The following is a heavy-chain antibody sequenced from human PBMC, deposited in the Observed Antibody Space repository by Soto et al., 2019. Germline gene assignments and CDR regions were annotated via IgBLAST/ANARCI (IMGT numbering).Heavy chain of an antibody. CDR2: INPNSGGT. D-gene: IGHD6-6*01. J-gene: IGHJ6*02. CDR3: ARDIAARPDYYYGMDV. CDR1: GYTFTGYY. V-gene: IGHV1-2*02. Sequence: ASVKVSCKASGYTFTGYYMHWVRQAPGQGLEWMGWINPNSGGTNYAQKFQGRVTMTRDTSISTAYMELSRLRSDDTAVYYCARDIAARPDYYYGMDVWGQGTTVTVSS.